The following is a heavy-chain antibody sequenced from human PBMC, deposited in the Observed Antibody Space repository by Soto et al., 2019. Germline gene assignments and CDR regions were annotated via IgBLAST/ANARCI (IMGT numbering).Heavy chain of an antibody. J-gene: IGHJ3*02. CDR3: ARRNYDILTGYYDAFDI. V-gene: IGHV4-31*03. D-gene: IGHD3-9*01. Sequence: SETLSLTCTVSGGSISSGGYYWSWIRQHPGKGLEWIGYIYHSGTTNYNPSLKSRVTISVDTSKNQFSLKLSSVTAADTAVYYCARRNYDILTGYYDAFDIWGQGTMVTVSS. CDR1: GGSISSGGYY. CDR2: IYHSGTT.